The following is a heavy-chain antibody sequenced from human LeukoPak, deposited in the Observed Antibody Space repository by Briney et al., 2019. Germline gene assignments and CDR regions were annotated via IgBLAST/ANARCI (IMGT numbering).Heavy chain of an antibody. Sequence: GASVKVSCKVSGYTLTELSMHWVRQAPGKGLEWMGGFDPEDGETIYAQKFQGRVTMTEDTSTDTAYMELSSLRSEDTAVYYCARGGSGYCSGGSCYGEYYFDYWGQGTLVTVSS. J-gene: IGHJ4*02. V-gene: IGHV1-24*01. CDR2: FDPEDGET. D-gene: IGHD2-15*01. CDR3: ARGGSGYCSGGSCYGEYYFDY. CDR1: GYTLTELS.